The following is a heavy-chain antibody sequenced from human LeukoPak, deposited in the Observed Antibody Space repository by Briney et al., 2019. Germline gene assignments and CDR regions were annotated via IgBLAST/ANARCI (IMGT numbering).Heavy chain of an antibody. V-gene: IGHV3-33*01. CDR1: GFTFSSYT. CDR2: IWFDGSAK. J-gene: IGHJ4*02. Sequence: GGSLRLSCAASGFTFSSYTMYWVRQAPGKGLEWVAVIWFDGSAKYYADSVKGLFTISRDNSKNTMYVQMNSLRAEDTAVYYCARTFDYWGQGTLVTVSS. CDR3: ARTFDY.